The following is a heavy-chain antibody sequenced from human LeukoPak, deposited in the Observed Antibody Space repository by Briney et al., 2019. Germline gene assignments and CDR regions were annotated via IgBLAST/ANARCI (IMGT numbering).Heavy chain of an antibody. J-gene: IGHJ4*02. D-gene: IGHD3-9*01. CDR3: ARGVESDILTGYDPYFDY. CDR1: GGSISSGDYY. Sequence: SQTLSLTCTVSGGSISSGDYYWSWIRQPPGKGLEGIGYIYYSGSTYYNPSLKSRVTISVDTSKNQFSLKLSSVTAADTAVYYCARGVESDILTGYDPYFDYSGQGTLVTASS. V-gene: IGHV4-30-4*01. CDR2: IYYSGST.